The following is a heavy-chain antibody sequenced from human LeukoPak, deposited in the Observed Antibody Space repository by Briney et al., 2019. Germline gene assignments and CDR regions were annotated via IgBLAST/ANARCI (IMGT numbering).Heavy chain of an antibody. V-gene: IGHV3-48*03. J-gene: IGHJ6*02. CDR1: GFTFNTYE. D-gene: IGHD5-24*01. CDR3: ARRQFYYYGMDV. Sequence: GGSLRLSCAASGFTFNTYEMNWVRQAPGKGLEWVSYISSGGSSIYYADSVKGRFTISRDNAKNSLYLQLNSMTFEDTAVYYWARRQFYYYGMDVWGQGTTVTVSS. CDR2: ISSGGSSI.